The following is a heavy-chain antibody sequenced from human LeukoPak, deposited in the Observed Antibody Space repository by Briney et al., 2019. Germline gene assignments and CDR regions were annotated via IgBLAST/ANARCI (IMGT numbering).Heavy chain of an antibody. V-gene: IGHV4-59*01. D-gene: IGHD2-2*01. J-gene: IGHJ4*02. CDR2: IYYSGST. Sequence: SETLSLTCTVSGGSISSYYWSWIRQPPGKGLEWIGYIYYSGSTNYNPSLKSRVTISVDTSKNQFSLKLSSVTAADTAVYYCARYEDAYGPDCSSTSCRPLKKYFDYWGQGTLVTVSS. CDR3: ARYEDAYGPDCSSTSCRPLKKYFDY. CDR1: GGSISSYY.